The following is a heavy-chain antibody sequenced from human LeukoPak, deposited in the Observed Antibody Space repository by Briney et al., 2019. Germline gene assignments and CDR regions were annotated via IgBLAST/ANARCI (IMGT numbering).Heavy chain of an antibody. D-gene: IGHD5-12*01. V-gene: IGHV3-23*01. Sequence: TGGSLRLSCRASGFNFNIYSMNWVRQAPGKGLEWVSVIRAEGDPTHYADSVKGRFTISMDNSKDMVYLQMNRLRAEDTAIYYSGKDGHRPDSLCPTKIVVAAYLDHWGQGTLVTVSS. CDR1: GFNFNIYS. CDR3: GKDGHRPDSLCPTKIVVAAYLDH. CDR2: IRAEGDPT. J-gene: IGHJ4*02.